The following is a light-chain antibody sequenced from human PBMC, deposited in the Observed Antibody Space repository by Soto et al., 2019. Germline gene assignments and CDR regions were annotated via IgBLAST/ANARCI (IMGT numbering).Light chain of an antibody. Sequence: DIVMTLSPEYLAGSLGERATINCKSSQSVLYTPNAKNYLAWYQQKPGQPPRLLIYWASYREPGVPDRFSGSGSGTVFTLTISSLQAEDVAVYYCQQYHSTRLTFGGGTKVDIK. CDR2: WAS. CDR3: QQYHSTRLT. J-gene: IGKJ4*01. CDR1: QSVLYTPNAKNY. V-gene: IGKV4-1*01.